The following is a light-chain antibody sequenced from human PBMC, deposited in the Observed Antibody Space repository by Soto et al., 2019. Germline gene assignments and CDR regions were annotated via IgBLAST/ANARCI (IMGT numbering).Light chain of an antibody. V-gene: IGLV2-18*02. J-gene: IGLJ2*01. Sequence: QSALTQPPSVSGSPGQSVTISCTGTSSDVGSYNRVSWYQQSPGTAPKLMISEVSHRPSGVPDRFSGSKSGNTASLTISGLQAEDEADYYCSSYTSSSSLVFGGGTKLTVL. CDR2: EVS. CDR3: SSYTSSSSLV. CDR1: SSDVGSYNR.